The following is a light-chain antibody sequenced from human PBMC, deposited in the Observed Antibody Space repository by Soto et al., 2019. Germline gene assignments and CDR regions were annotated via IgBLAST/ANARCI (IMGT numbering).Light chain of an antibody. CDR1: QSISVH. CDR3: QQSFITPYT. Sequence: DIQMTQCPSSLSASVGDTVTITCRASQSISVHLNWYQQKPGKVPKLLIYAASNLHSGVPSRFSGSGSETDFALTISSLQPEDFATYYCQQSFITPYTFGQGTRLEIK. CDR2: AAS. V-gene: IGKV1-39*01. J-gene: IGKJ2*01.